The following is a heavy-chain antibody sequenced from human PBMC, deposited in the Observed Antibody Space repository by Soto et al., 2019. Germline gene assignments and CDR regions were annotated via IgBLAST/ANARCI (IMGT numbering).Heavy chain of an antibody. D-gene: IGHD4-17*01. Sequence: ASVKVSCKVSGYTLTELSMHWVRQAPGKGLEWMGGFDPEDGETIYAQKSQGRVTMTEDTSTDTAYMELSSLRSEDTAVYYCATEHTVTTPYYFDYWGQGTLVTVSS. CDR2: FDPEDGET. CDR3: ATEHTVTTPYYFDY. J-gene: IGHJ4*02. V-gene: IGHV1-24*01. CDR1: GYTLTELS.